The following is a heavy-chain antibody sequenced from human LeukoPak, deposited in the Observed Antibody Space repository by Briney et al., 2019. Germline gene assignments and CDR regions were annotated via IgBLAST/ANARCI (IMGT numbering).Heavy chain of an antibody. CDR2: INQDGSEK. D-gene: IGHD2-15*01. Sequence: TGGSLRLSCAASGFTFSSNWMTWVRQAPGKGLEWVANINQDGSEKYYVDSVKGRFTISRDNAKNSLYLQMSSLRAEDTALYYCASRSSVAASGPGWGQGTLVTVSS. CDR3: ASRSSVAASGPG. V-gene: IGHV3-7*01. CDR1: GFTFSSNW. J-gene: IGHJ4*02.